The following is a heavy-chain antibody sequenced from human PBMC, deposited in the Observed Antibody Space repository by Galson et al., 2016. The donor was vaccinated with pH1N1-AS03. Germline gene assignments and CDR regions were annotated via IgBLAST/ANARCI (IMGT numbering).Heavy chain of an antibody. Sequence: SLRLSCAASGFTFSAYSMNWVRQAPGKGLEWLSCIRSSSSSIYYAASVKGRFTISRDNANNSLFLLVNSLRAEDTAVYFCAREDFWDGFDIWGHGTTVSVSS. V-gene: IGHV3-48*01. CDR3: AREDFWDGFDI. CDR1: GFTFSAYS. J-gene: IGHJ3*02. D-gene: IGHD3-3*01. CDR2: IRSSSSSI.